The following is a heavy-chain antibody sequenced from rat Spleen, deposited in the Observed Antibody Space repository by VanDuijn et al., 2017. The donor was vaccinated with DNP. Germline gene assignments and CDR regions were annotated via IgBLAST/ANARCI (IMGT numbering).Heavy chain of an antibody. J-gene: IGHJ2*01. Sequence: EVLLVESDGGSVQPGRSLKVSCAASGFTFSDYYMAWIRQAPGKGLEWVASITNTGGSTYYRDSVKGRFTISRDNAKSTLYLQMDSLRSEDTATYYCATGLGDYWGQGVMVTVSS. V-gene: IGHV5-20*01. CDR3: ATGLGDY. CDR1: GFTFSDYY. CDR2: ITNTGGST. D-gene: IGHD5-1*01.